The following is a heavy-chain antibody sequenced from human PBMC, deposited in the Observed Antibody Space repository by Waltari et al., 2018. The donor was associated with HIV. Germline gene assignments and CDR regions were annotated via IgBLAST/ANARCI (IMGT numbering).Heavy chain of an antibody. D-gene: IGHD2-15*01. CDR2: IIPKFGAT. V-gene: IGHV1-69*01. Sequence: QVQLVQSGAEMKMPESSVKVSCKASGGGLGSYTLRWVRQAPGQGLEWMGGIIPKFGATHFAQKFQGRVTISADESTSTVYLELTSLRSDDTAVYYCARGGCSGRTCYSKSFDLWGQGTKVTVSS. CDR3: ARGGCSGRTCYSKSFDL. J-gene: IGHJ3*01. CDR1: GGGLGSYT.